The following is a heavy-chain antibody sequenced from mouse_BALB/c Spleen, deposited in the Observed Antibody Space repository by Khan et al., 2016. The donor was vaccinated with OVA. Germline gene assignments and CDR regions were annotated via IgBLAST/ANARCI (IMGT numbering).Heavy chain of an antibody. V-gene: IGHV5-6*01. D-gene: IGHD1-1*01. J-gene: IGHJ3*01. CDR1: GFTFSSYS. CDR2: ISSGGDYT. Sequence: EVELVESGGDLVKPGGSLKLSCAASGFTFSSYSMSWVRQTPDKRLEWVASISSGGDYTYYPDIVKGRFTISRDNATNTLYLEMNRLNTEDTAMYYCASHLAGSFAYWGQGTLVTVSA. CDR3: ASHLAGSFAY.